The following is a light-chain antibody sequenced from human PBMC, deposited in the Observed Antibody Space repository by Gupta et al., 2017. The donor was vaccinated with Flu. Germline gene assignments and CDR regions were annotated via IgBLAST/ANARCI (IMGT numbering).Light chain of an antibody. V-gene: IGKV2-28*01. J-gene: IGKJ2*03. Sequence: DIVMTQSPLSLPVTPGEPASISCRSSQSLLHSNGYNYLDWYLQKPGQSPQLLIYLGSNRASGVPDRFSGSGSGTDFTLKISMVDAEDVGVYYCREALQTLYSFGQGTKLEIK. CDR3: REALQTLYS. CDR2: LGS. CDR1: QSLLHSNGYNY.